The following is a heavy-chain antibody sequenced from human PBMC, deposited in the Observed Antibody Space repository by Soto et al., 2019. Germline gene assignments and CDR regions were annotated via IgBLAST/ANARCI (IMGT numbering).Heavy chain of an antibody. D-gene: IGHD3-3*01. V-gene: IGHV5-51*03. CDR1: GYSFTTYW. CDR2: VYPGDSDT. J-gene: IGHJ6*03. CDR3: ARLNRPEAGFVNYMDV. Sequence: EVQLVPSGAEVKKPGESLKISCEGSGYSFTTYWIAWVRQMPGKGLEWMGIVYPGDSDTRYSPSFQGQVTISADKSITTAYLQWSSLKALDTAVYYCARLNRPEAGFVNYMDVWGKGTTVTVSS.